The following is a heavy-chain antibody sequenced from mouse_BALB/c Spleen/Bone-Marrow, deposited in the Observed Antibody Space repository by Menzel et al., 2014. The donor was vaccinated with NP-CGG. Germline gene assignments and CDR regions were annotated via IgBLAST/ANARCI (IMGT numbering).Heavy chain of an antibody. CDR1: GYTFTDYA. V-gene: IGHV1S137*01. D-gene: IGHD2-14*01. Sequence: QVQLQQSGAELVRPGVSVKISCKGSGYTFTDYAMHWVKQSHAKSLEWIGVISTYYSDASYNQKFKGKATMTVDRSSSTAYMELARLTSEDSAIYYCARSGKVRNAMDYWGQGTSVTVSS. CDR3: ARSGKVRNAMDY. CDR2: ISTYYSDA. J-gene: IGHJ4*01.